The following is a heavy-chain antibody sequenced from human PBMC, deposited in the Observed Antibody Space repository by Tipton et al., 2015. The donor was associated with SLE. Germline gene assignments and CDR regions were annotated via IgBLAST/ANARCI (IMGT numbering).Heavy chain of an antibody. CDR3: ARQAWYYYGSGPPRAFDI. CDR2: IHYSSST. D-gene: IGHD3-10*01. V-gene: IGHV4-39*01. CDR1: GGSISSSSYY. J-gene: IGHJ3*02. Sequence: TLSLTCTVSGGSISSSSYYWGWLRQPPGKGLEWIGSIHYSSSTYYNTSLKSRVTITGDTSKNQFSLKLSSVTAADTAVYYCARQAWYYYGSGPPRAFDIWGQGTMVTVSS.